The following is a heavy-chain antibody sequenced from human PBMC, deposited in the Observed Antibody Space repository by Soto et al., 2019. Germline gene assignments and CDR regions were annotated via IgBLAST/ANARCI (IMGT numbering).Heavy chain of an antibody. CDR3: ARMESFGSLNWFDP. Sequence: QVQLVQSGAEVKKPGASVKVSCKASGYTFTNNDVSWVRQATGQGLEWMGWMNPGSGDTGYAQKFQGRVTMTRDISIATAYMELNSLTYEDTAIYYCARMESFGSLNWFDPWGQGTLVTVSS. D-gene: IGHD5-18*01. CDR1: GYTFTNND. J-gene: IGHJ5*02. CDR2: MNPGSGDT. V-gene: IGHV1-8*02.